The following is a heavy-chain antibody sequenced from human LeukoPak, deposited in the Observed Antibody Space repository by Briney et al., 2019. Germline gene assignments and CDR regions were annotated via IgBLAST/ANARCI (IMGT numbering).Heavy chain of an antibody. J-gene: IGHJ4*02. V-gene: IGHV4-39*01. CDR1: GGSISSSSYY. CDR3: ASGFDILLWFGEFSYYFDY. Sequence: SETLSLTCTVSGGSISSSSYYWGWIRQPPGKGLEWIGNIYYSGSTYYNPSLKSRVTISVDTSKNQFSLKLSSVTAADTAVYYCASGFDILLWFGEFSYYFDYWGQGTLVTVSS. D-gene: IGHD3-10*01. CDR2: IYYSGST.